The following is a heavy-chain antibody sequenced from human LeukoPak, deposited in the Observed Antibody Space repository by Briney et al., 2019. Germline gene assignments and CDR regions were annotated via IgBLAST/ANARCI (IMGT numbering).Heavy chain of an antibody. CDR1: GFTFSSYW. Sequence: GGSLRLSCAASGFTFSSYWMSWVRQARGKGLEGVGNIKEDGSEKYYVNSVKGRFTISRDNAKNSLYLQMNSLRAEDTAVYYCAREGVDTAWGVIKDFDYWGQGTLVTVSS. J-gene: IGHJ4*02. CDR2: IKEDGSEK. D-gene: IGHD5-18*01. CDR3: AREGVDTAWGVIKDFDY. V-gene: IGHV3-7*01.